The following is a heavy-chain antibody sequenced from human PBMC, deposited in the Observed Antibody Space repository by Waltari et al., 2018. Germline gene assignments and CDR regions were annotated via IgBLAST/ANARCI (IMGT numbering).Heavy chain of an antibody. D-gene: IGHD3-10*01. Sequence: QVQLVQSGAEVKKPGASVKVSCKASGYTFTSYAMHWVRQAPGQRLEWMGWINAGNGNTKYSQKFQGRVTITRDTSASTAYMELSSLRSEDTAVYYCARGGLLWFGELLYWGQGTLVTVSS. CDR3: ARGGLLWFGELLY. CDR1: GYTFTSYA. J-gene: IGHJ4*02. V-gene: IGHV1-3*01. CDR2: INAGNGNT.